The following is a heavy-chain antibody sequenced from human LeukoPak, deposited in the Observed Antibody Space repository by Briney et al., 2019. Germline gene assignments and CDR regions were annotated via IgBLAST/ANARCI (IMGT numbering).Heavy chain of an antibody. Sequence: GGSLRLSCAASGFTFSSYSMNWVRQTPGKGLEWISYISSGSGTTYYGDSVQGRFITSRDNAKNSLHLQMNSLRVEDTAVYYCARDLAWGAFDYWGQGTLVTVSS. CDR2: ISSGSGTT. J-gene: IGHJ4*02. CDR3: ARDLAWGAFDY. D-gene: IGHD7-27*01. CDR1: GFTFSSYS. V-gene: IGHV3-48*01.